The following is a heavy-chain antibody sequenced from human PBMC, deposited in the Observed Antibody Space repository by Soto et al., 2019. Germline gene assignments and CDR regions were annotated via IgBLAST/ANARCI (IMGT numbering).Heavy chain of an antibody. V-gene: IGHV1-3*01. CDR2: INAGNGNT. J-gene: IGHJ4*02. Sequence: DSGKVACKASEYTFTSYAMHWVRQAPGQSLEWMGWINAGNGNTKYSQKFQGRVTITRDTSASTAYMELSSLRSEDTAVYYCARELQGLYYFDYWGLGTLVTVSS. CDR1: EYTFTSYA. CDR3: ARELQGLYYFDY. D-gene: IGHD4-4*01.